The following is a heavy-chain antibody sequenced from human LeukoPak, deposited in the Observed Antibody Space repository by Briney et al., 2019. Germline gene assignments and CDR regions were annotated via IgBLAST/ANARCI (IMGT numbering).Heavy chain of an antibody. Sequence: GGSLRLSCAASGFTVSSNYMSWVRQAPGKGLEWVSAINSGGSTYYADSVKGRFTISRDNSKNTLYLQMSSLRAEDTAVYYCAKLPCSKYPFGYWGQGTLVTVSS. V-gene: IGHV3-53*01. CDR3: AKLPCSKYPFGY. J-gene: IGHJ4*02. CDR1: GFTVSSNY. CDR2: INSGGST. D-gene: IGHD2-2*01.